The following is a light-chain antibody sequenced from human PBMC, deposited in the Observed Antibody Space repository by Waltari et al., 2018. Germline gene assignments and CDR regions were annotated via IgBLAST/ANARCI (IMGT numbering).Light chain of an antibody. J-gene: IGLJ2*01. CDR1: SSNIGKNY. CDR2: GND. V-gene: IGLV1-47*01. Sequence: QSVLTQPPSASGTPGQRVTISCSGSSSNIGKNYVYWHQQLPGTAPKLLISGNDQRPSGLPDRFSGSKSGTSASLAISGLRSEDEADYYCAAWDDSLGVWIFGGGTKLTVL. CDR3: AAWDDSLGVWI.